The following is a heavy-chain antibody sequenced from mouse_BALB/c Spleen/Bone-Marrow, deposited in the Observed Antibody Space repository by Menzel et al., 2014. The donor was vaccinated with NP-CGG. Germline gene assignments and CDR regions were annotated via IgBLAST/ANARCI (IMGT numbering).Heavy chain of an antibody. V-gene: IGHV3-2*02. Sequence: EVQLQQSGPGLVKPSQSLSLPCTVTGYSITSDYAWNWIRQFPGNRQEWMGYISYSGSTYYNPSLKSRISITRDTSKNQFFLQLNSVTSEDTATYYCARGRAYDTSYWFAYWGQGTLVTVSA. J-gene: IGHJ3*01. CDR2: ISYSGST. CDR3: ARGRAYDTSYWFAY. D-gene: IGHD1-1*01. CDR1: GYSITSDYA.